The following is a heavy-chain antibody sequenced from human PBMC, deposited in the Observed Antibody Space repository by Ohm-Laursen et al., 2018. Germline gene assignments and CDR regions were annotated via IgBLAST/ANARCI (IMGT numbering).Heavy chain of an antibody. V-gene: IGHV3-21*01. D-gene: IGHD2-21*02. CDR3: ARPYCGGNCSDPIDS. CDR1: GFTFTTYT. CDR2: INFSGRYI. Sequence: GSLRLSCTASGFTFTTYTMNWLRQAPGKGLEWVSSINFSGRYIYYADSVKGRFTISRDNAKKSLFLQMNSLRVEDTAVYYCARPYCGGNCSDPIDSRGQGTLVTVSS. J-gene: IGHJ4*02.